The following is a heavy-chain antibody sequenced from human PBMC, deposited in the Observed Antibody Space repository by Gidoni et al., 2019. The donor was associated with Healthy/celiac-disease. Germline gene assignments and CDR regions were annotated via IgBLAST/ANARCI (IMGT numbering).Heavy chain of an antibody. J-gene: IGHJ6*02. CDR2: ISSSSSTI. D-gene: IGHD1-1*01. Sequence: EVQLVESGGGLVQPGGSLRLSCAASGFTFSSYSRNWVRQAPGKGLEWVSYISSSSSTIYYADSVKGRFTISRDKAKNSLYLQMNSLRAEDTAVYYCARAPSTTGTPYYYYGMDVWGQGTTVTVSS. CDR3: ARAPSTTGTPYYYYGMDV. V-gene: IGHV3-48*01. CDR1: GFTFSSYS.